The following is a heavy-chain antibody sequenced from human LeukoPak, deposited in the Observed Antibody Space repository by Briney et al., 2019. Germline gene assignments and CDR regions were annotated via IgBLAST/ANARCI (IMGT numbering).Heavy chain of an antibody. CDR1: GFTFSSYS. Sequence: GGSLRLSCAASGFTFSSYSMNWVRQAPGKGLEWVSSISSSSSYIYYADSVKGRFTISRDNSKNTLYLQMNSLRAEDTAVYYCAKGARVTDAEYFQHWGQGTLVTVSS. CDR3: AKGARVTDAEYFQH. V-gene: IGHV3-21*01. D-gene: IGHD1-14*01. J-gene: IGHJ1*01. CDR2: ISSSSSYI.